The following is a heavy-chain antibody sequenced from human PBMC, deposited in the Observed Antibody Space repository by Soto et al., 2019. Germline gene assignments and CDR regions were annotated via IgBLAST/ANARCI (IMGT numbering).Heavy chain of an antibody. J-gene: IGHJ4*02. CDR2: MDYSGRA. Sequence: QVPLQESGPGLVKPSETLSLHCTDFAGSMSSCTYYWGWIRQPPGKGLEWIGGMDYSGRAYYNPSLTQRVTRSVDSSETNFSLKLSSTTAAVTVVYYWARHNRFTIVVVERIRCIFEYWGQGVQDTISS. V-gene: IGHV4-39*01. CDR3: ARHNRFTIVVVERIRCIFEY. D-gene: IGHD3-3*01. CDR1: AGSMSSCTYY.